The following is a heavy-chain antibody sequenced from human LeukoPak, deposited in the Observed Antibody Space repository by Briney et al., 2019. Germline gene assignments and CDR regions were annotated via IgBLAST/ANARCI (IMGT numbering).Heavy chain of an antibody. CDR3: LKDRSGYSSSWYGRWSWFDP. CDR1: GFTFSNYA. J-gene: IGHJ5*02. V-gene: IGHV3-64D*06. Sequence: GGSLRLSCSASGFTFSNYAMHWVRQAPGKGLEYVSAISSNGGSTYYADSVKGRFTISRDNSKNTLYLQMSSLRAEDTAVYYCLKDRSGYSSSWYGRWSWFDPWGQGTLVTVSS. D-gene: IGHD6-13*01. CDR2: ISSNGGST.